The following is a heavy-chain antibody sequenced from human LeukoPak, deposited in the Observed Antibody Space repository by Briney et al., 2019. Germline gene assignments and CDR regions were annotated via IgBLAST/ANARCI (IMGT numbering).Heavy chain of an antibody. J-gene: IGHJ4*02. Sequence: SETLSLTCTVSGGSISSYYWSWIRQPPGKGLEWIGYIYYSGRTNYNPPLKSRVPISVDTSKIQFSLKLSSVTAADTAVYYCAKVVASTSIDSWGQGTLVTVSS. CDR3: AKVVASTSIDS. CDR1: GGSISSYY. V-gene: IGHV4-59*01. D-gene: IGHD2-15*01. CDR2: IYYSGRT.